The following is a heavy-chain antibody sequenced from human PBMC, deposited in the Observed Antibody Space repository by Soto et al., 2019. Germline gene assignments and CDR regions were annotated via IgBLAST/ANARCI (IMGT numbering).Heavy chain of an antibody. Sequence: PSQTLSLTCAISGDSVSSNSAAWNWIRQSPSRGLEWLERTYYRSKWYNDYAVSVKSRITINPDTSKNQFSLQLNSVTPEDTALYYCARNPNTAPYYFYGMDVWGQGTTVTVSS. V-gene: IGHV6-1*01. D-gene: IGHD2-21*02. J-gene: IGHJ6*02. CDR2: TYYRSKWYN. CDR1: GDSVSSNSAA. CDR3: ARNPNTAPYYFYGMDV.